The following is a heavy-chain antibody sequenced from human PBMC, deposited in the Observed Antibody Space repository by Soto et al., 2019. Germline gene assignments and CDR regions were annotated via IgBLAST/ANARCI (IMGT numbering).Heavy chain of an antibody. CDR3: ARGTFDY. V-gene: IGHV4-30-2*01. Sequence: PSETLSLTCAVSGGSISSGGYSWSWIRQPPGKGLEWIGYIYHSGSTYYNPSLKSRVTISVDTAKNHFSLKLSSVTAADTAVYYCARGTFDYWGQGTLVT. CDR1: GGSISSGGYS. J-gene: IGHJ4*02. CDR2: IYHSGST.